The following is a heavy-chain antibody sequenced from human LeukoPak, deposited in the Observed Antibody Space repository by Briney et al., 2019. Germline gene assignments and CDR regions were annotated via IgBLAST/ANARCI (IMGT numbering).Heavy chain of an antibody. J-gene: IGHJ6*03. CDR3: ALDSSSTGYYYYYYMDV. D-gene: IGHD6-6*01. CDR2: IIPIFGTA. Sequence: SVTVSCKASGGTFSSYAISWVRQAPGQGLEWMGGIIPIFGTANYAQKFQGRVTITTDESTSTAYMELSSLRSGDTAVYYCALDSSSTGYYYYYYMDVWGKGTTVTVSS. V-gene: IGHV1-69*05. CDR1: GGTFSSYA.